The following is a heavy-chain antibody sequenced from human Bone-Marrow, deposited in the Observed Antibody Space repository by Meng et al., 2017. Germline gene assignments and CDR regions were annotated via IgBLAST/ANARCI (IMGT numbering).Heavy chain of an antibody. CDR1: GGTFSSYA. CDR2: IDPKSGDT. Sequence: ASVKVSCKASGGTFSSYAISWVRRAPGQGLEWMGRIDPKSGDTHYAQRFQGRVTMTGDTSISTAYMELSGLRSDDTAMYYCARDEDISAAGKLFGDYWGQGTLVNGAS. D-gene: IGHD6-13*01. V-gene: IGHV1-2*06. J-gene: IGHJ4*01. CDR3: ARDEDISAAGKLFGDY.